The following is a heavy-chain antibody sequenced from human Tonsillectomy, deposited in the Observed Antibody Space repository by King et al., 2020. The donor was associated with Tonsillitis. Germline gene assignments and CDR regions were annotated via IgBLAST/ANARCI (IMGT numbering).Heavy chain of an antibody. V-gene: IGHV4-59*01. CDR2: ISYSGIT. CDR3: ARESETMAAWGSWFDP. CDR1: GDSISSDY. J-gene: IGHJ5*02. Sequence: VQLQESGPGLVKPSETLSLTCTVSGDSISSDYWSWLRQPPGKGLEWIGYISYSGITNYNPSLKSRVTISVDTSKNQFSLRLTSVTAADTAMYYCARESETMAAWGSWFDPWGQGTLVTVSS. D-gene: IGHD5-24*01.